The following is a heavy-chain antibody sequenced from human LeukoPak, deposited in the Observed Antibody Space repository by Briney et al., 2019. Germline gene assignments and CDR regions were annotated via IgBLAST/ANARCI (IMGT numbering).Heavy chain of an antibody. CDR2: ISWNSGSI. CDR3: AKGDMVRGVIDY. J-gene: IGHJ4*02. V-gene: IGHV3-9*01. Sequence: GRSLGLSFAASGFTFSNYAIHWVRQAPGKGLEWVSGISWNSGSIGYADSVKGRFTISRDNAKNSLYLQMNSLRAEDTALYYCAKGDMVRGVIDYWGQGTLVTVSS. CDR1: GFTFSNYA. D-gene: IGHD3-10*01.